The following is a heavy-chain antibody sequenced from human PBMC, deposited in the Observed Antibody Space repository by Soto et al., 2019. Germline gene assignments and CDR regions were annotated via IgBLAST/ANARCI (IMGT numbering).Heavy chain of an antibody. CDR3: ARDPNIVATMGSIYYYYGMDV. Sequence: EVQLVESGGGLVQPGGSLRLSCAASGFTFSSYWMSWVRQAPGKGLEWVANIKQDGSEKYYVDSVKGRFTISRDNAKNSLYLQMNSLRAVDTAVYYCARDPNIVATMGSIYYYYGMDVWGQGTTVTVSS. CDR2: IKQDGSEK. V-gene: IGHV3-7*01. CDR1: GFTFSSYW. D-gene: IGHD5-12*01. J-gene: IGHJ6*02.